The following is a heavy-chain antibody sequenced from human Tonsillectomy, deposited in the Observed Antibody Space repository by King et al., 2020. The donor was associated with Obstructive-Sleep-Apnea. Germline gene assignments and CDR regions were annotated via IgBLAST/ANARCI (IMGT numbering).Heavy chain of an antibody. D-gene: IGHD3-3*01. CDR1: GFTFRYYA. CDR2: ISGSGNST. J-gene: IGHJ6*02. CDR3: AKRGHYDFWSGYTLDV. Sequence: VQLVESGGGLVQPGGSLRLSCAASGFTFRYYAMSWVRQAPGKGLEWVSSISGSGNSTYYADSVKGRFTISRDNSKNTLYLQMNSLRAEDTAVYYCAKRGHYDFWSGYTLDVWGQGTTVTVSS. V-gene: IGHV3-23*04.